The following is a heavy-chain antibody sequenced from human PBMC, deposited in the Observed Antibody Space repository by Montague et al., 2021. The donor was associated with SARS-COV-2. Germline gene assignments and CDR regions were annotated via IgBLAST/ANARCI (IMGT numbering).Heavy chain of an antibody. CDR1: GDSIRSYH. CDR3: TRDRGIAAADNYYYGMDV. D-gene: IGHD6-13*01. Sequence: SETLSLTCTVSGDSIRSYHWTWIRQPPGKGLEWIGRISDSGRTIYNPSLKGRVTISVNTSKNQFFLNLRSMVAADTAIYYGTRDRGIAAADNYYYGMDVWGPGTTVTVSS. J-gene: IGHJ6*02. CDR2: ISDSGRT. V-gene: IGHV4-59*13.